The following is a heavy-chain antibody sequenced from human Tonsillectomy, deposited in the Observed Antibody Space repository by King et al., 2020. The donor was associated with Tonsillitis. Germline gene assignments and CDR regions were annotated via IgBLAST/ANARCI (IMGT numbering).Heavy chain of an antibody. D-gene: IGHD6-13*01. CDR2: IYWNDDK. V-gene: IGHV2-5*01. CDR1: GFSLSTSGVG. Sequence: TLKESGPTLVKPTQTLTLTCTFSGFSLSTSGVGVGWIRQPPGKALEWLALIYWNDDKRYSPSLKSRLTITKDTSKNQVVLTMTNMDPVDTATYYCAHRRGRSSWFENDSFDIWGQGKMVPVSS. J-gene: IGHJ3*02. CDR3: AHRRGRSSWFENDSFDI.